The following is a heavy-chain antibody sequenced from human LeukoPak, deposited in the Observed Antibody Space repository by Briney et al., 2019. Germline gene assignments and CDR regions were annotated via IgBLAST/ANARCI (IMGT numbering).Heavy chain of an antibody. CDR2: ISAYNGNT. CDR1: GYTFTSYG. J-gene: IGHJ4*02. Sequence: ASVKVSCKASGYTFTSYGISWVRQAPGQGLEWMGWISAYNGNTNYAQKFQGRVTMTRDTSISTAYMELSRLRSDDTAVYYCARGYSGYVKDYWGQGTLVTVSS. V-gene: IGHV1-18*01. CDR3: ARGYSGYVKDY. D-gene: IGHD5-12*01.